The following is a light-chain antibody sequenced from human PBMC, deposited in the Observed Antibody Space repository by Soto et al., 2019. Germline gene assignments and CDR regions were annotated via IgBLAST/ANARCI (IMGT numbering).Light chain of an antibody. Sequence: EIVLTQSPGTLSLSPGERATLSCRASQSVSSGYLAWYQHKPGQAPRLLIYDASSRATGIPDRFSGSGSGTDFTITISRLEPEAFAVYYCQQYGSSPAFGGGTKVEIK. CDR2: DAS. V-gene: IGKV3-20*01. CDR3: QQYGSSPA. J-gene: IGKJ4*01. CDR1: QSVSSGY.